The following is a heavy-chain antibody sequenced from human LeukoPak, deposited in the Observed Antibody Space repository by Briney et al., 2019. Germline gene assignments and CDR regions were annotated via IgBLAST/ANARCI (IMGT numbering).Heavy chain of an antibody. CDR1: GFTFSDYY. CDR3: ARSPGSPEFPLHADY. J-gene: IGHJ4*02. D-gene: IGHD3-10*01. V-gene: IGHV3-11*01. Sequence: GGSLRLSCAASGFTFSDYYMSWIRQAPGKGLEWVSYISSSGSTIYHADSVKGRFTISRDNAKNSLYLQMNSLRSDDTAVYYCARSPGSPEFPLHADYWGQGTLVTVSS. CDR2: ISSSGSTI.